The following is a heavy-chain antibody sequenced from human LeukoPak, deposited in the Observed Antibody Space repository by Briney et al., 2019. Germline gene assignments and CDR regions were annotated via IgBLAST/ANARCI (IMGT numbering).Heavy chain of an antibody. CDR1: GGSISSTSYY. Sequence: PSETLSPTCSVSGGSISSTSYYWGWIRQPPGKGLEWIGSIYYSGSTYYNPSLKSRVTISVDTSKNQFSLKLSSVTAADTAVYYCARPETEDSSGYFRFDYWGQGTLVTISS. CDR2: IYYSGST. D-gene: IGHD3-22*01. V-gene: IGHV4-39*01. J-gene: IGHJ4*02. CDR3: ARPETEDSSGYFRFDY.